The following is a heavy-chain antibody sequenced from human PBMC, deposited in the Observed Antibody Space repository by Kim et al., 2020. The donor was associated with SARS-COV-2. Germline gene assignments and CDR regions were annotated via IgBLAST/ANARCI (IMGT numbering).Heavy chain of an antibody. CDR3: ARRASKGGWFDP. CDR2: IYYSGST. V-gene: IGHV4-39*01. CDR1: GGSISSSSYY. Sequence: SETLSLTCTVSGGSISSSSYYWGWIRQPPGKGLEWIGSIYYSGSTYYNPSLKSRVTISVDTSKNQFSLKLSSVTAADTAVYYCARRASKGGWFDPWGQGTLVTVSS. D-gene: IGHD2-2*01. J-gene: IGHJ5*02.